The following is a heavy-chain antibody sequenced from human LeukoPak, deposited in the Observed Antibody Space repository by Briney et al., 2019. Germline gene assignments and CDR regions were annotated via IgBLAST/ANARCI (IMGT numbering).Heavy chain of an antibody. CDR2: IKQDGSEK. J-gene: IGHJ4*02. V-gene: IGHV3-7*01. Sequence: PGGSLRLSCAASGFTFSSYWMSWVRQAPGKGLEWVANIKQDGSEKYYVDSVKGRFTISSDNAKNSLYLQMNSLRAEDTAVYYCAREHYYGSGSYYNPLGYWGQGTLVTVSS. CDR1: GFTFSSYW. D-gene: IGHD3-10*01. CDR3: AREHYYGSGSYYNPLGY.